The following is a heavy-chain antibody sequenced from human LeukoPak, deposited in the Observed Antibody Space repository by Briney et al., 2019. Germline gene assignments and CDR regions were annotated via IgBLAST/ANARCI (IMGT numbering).Heavy chain of an antibody. CDR1: GCTFSSYS. CDR3: ARDLSSGYSNWFDP. J-gene: IGHJ5*02. D-gene: IGHD3-22*01. Sequence: GGSLRLSCAASGCTFSSYSMNWVRQAPGKGLEWVSSISSSSSYIYYADSVKGRFTISRDNAKNSLYLQMNSLRAEDTAVYYCARDLSSGYSNWFDPWGQGTLVTVSS. CDR2: ISSSSSYI. V-gene: IGHV3-21*01.